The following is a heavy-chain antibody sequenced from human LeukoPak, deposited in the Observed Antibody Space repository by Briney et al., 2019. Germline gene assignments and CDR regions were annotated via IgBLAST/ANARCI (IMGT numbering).Heavy chain of an antibody. Sequence: GGSLRLSCAASGFTFSSSTLSWVRQAPGMGLEWVSSIGTTGSSTYHADSVKGRFTISRDNSKNTLFLQMNSLRAEDTAVYYCARGSSGWYGIDYWGQGALVNVSS. CDR2: IGTTGSST. V-gene: IGHV3-23*01. D-gene: IGHD6-19*01. CDR1: GFTFSSST. CDR3: ARGSSGWYGIDY. J-gene: IGHJ4*02.